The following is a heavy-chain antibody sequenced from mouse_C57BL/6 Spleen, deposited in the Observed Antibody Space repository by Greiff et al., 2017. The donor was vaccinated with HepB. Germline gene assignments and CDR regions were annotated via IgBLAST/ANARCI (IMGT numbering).Heavy chain of an antibody. CDR3: ARERMDY. V-gene: IGHV5-16*01. Sequence: EVKVVESAGGLVQPGSSMKLSCTASGFTFSDYYMAWVRQVPEKGLEWVANINYDGSSTYYLDSLKSRFIISRDNAKNILYLQMSSLKSEDTATYYCARERMDYWGQGTSVTVSS. J-gene: IGHJ4*01. CDR2: INYDGSST. CDR1: GFTFSDYY.